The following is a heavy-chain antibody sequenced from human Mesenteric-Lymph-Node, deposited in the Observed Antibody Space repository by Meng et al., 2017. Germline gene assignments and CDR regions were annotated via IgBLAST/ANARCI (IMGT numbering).Heavy chain of an antibody. CDR1: GFSFSNYW. Sequence: GESLKISCAGSGFSFSNYWMNWVRQAPGKGLEWVANINQDGSVKNYVDSVKGRFTISTDNGKNSLYLQMNSLRAEDTAVYYCARDRFGLFDYWGQGALVTVSS. V-gene: IGHV3-7*01. J-gene: IGHJ4*02. D-gene: IGHD3-16*01. CDR2: INQDGSVK. CDR3: ARDRFGLFDY.